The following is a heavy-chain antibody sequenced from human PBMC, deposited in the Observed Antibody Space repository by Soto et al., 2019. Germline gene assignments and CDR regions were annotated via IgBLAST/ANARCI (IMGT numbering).Heavy chain of an antibody. CDR3: ARENRDHYYYYMDV. Sequence: PSETLSLTCTVSGGSISSYYWSWIRQPPGKGLEWIGYIYYSGSTNYNPSLKSRVTISVDTSKNQFSLKLSSVTAADTAVYYCARENRDHYYYYMDVWGKGTTVTVSS. J-gene: IGHJ6*03. CDR1: GGSISSYY. CDR2: IYYSGST. V-gene: IGHV4-59*01.